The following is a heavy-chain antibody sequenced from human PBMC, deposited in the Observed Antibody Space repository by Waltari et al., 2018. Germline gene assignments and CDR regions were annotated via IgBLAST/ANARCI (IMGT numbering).Heavy chain of an antibody. Sequence: EVQLVQSGAEVKKPGESLKISCKGSGSSFTSYWNGWLRQMPGKGLEWMGIIYPGDSDTRYSPSFQGQVTISADKSISTAYLQWSSLKASDTAMYYCASSFARGYSYGYDFDYWGQGTLVTVSS. CDR3: ASSFARGYSYGYDFDY. J-gene: IGHJ4*02. V-gene: IGHV5-51*01. CDR2: IYPGDSDT. CDR1: GSSFTSYW. D-gene: IGHD5-18*01.